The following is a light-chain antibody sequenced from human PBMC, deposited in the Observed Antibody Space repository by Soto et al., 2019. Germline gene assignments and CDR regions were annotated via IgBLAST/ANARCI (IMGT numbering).Light chain of an antibody. J-gene: IGKJ2*01. Sequence: DIQMTQSPSTLSASVGDSVTITCRASQSISSWLAWYQQKPGKAPKLLIYKASSLESGVPSRFSGSGSGTEFTLTISSLQPDDFATYYCQQYNSPSKYTFGQGTKLEIK. CDR3: QQYNSPSKYT. CDR1: QSISSW. CDR2: KAS. V-gene: IGKV1-5*03.